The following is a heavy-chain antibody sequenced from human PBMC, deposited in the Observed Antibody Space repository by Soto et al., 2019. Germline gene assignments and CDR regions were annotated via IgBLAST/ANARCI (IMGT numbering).Heavy chain of an antibody. CDR1: GFTFSSHW. CDR3: AGSPGLSRISGTTLGT. J-gene: IGHJ5*01. Sequence: GGSLRLSSAASGFTFSSHWMHWVRQAPGKGLVWVSRINGDGSSTSYADSVKGRFTISRDNAKNMLYLQVNSLRADDTAVYYCAGSPGLSRISGTTLGTWGQGTLVTVS. V-gene: IGHV3-74*01. CDR2: INGDGSST. D-gene: IGHD1-7*01.